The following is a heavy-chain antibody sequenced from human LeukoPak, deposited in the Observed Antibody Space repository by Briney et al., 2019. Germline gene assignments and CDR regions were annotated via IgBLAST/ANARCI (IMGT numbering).Heavy chain of an antibody. V-gene: IGHV3-21*04. D-gene: IGHD1-26*01. CDR2: ISSSSYI. CDR3: AKGLGWYYYYGMDV. CDR1: GFTFSSYS. J-gene: IGHJ6*02. Sequence: PGGSLRLSCAATGFTFSSYSMNWVRQAPGKGLEWVSSISSSSYIYYADSVKGRFTISRDNAKNTLYLQMNSLRAEDTAVYYCAKGLGWYYYYGMDVWGQGTTVTVSS.